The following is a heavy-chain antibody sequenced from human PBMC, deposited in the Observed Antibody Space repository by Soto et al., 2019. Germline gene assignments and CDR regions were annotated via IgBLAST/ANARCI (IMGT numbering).Heavy chain of an antibody. D-gene: IGHD6-13*01. CDR3: ARDRRIAAAGGAHDASDI. V-gene: IGHV4-31*03. Sequence: SETLSLTCTVSGGSISSGGYYWSWIRQHPGKGLEWIGYIYYSGSTYYNPSLKSRVTISVDTSKNQFSLKLSSVTAADTAVYYCARDRRIAAAGGAHDASDIWGQGTMVTVSS. CDR2: IYYSGST. CDR1: GGSISSGGYY. J-gene: IGHJ3*02.